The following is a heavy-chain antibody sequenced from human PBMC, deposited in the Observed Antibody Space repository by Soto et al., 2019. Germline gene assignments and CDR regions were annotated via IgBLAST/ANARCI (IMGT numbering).Heavy chain of an antibody. CDR3: ARLGDYDFWSGPRPEYYFDY. CDR1: GGSISSDGCY. CDR2: IYYSGST. Sequence: SETLSLTCTVSGGSISSDGCYWSWIRQHPGLGRVWIGYIYYSGSTNYNPSLKSRVTISVDTSKNQFSLKLSSVTAADTAVYYCARLGDYDFWSGPRPEYYFDYWGQGTLVTVSS. V-gene: IGHV4-61*08. J-gene: IGHJ4*02. D-gene: IGHD3-3*01.